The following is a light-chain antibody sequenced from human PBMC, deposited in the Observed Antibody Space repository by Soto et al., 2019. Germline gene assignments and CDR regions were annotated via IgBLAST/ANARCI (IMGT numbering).Light chain of an antibody. V-gene: IGKV1-5*03. CDR2: KTS. Sequence: DIQMTQSPSTLSASVGDTVTITCRASQSLSYWLAWYQQKPGQAPKLLIHKTSTLESGVPSRFSGSGSGTEFTHTISSLQPDDFATFYCQQYDRFPYTFGQGTKLQIK. CDR3: QQYDRFPYT. CDR1: QSLSYW. J-gene: IGKJ2*01.